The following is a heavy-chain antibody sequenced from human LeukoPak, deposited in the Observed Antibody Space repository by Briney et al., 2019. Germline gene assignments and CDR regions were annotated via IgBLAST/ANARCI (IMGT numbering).Heavy chain of an antibody. V-gene: IGHV1-2*02. CDR2: INPNSGGT. CDR3: AREDQYGPRNFDY. D-gene: IGHD3-10*01. Sequence: ASVKVSCKASGYTFTGYYMHWVRQAPGQGLEWMGWINPNSGGTNYAQKFQGRVTMTRDTSTSTAYMELSRLRSDDTAVYYCAREDQYGPRNFDYWGQGTLVTVSS. J-gene: IGHJ4*02. CDR1: GYTFTGYY.